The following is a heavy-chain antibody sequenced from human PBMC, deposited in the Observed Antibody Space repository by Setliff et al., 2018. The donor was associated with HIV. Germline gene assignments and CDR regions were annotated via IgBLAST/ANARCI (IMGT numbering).Heavy chain of an antibody. J-gene: IGHJ4*02. D-gene: IGHD6-13*01. CDR2: IFYTGST. CDR3: ARVARGGHSSRWYYFDY. CDR1: GDSIASSNSY. V-gene: IGHV4-39*07. Sequence: SETLSLTCTASGDSIASSNSYWGWIRQPPGKALEWIGTIFYTGSTYYNPSLKSRVTISVDTSKNQFSLKLSSVTAADTAVYYCARVARGGHSSRWYYFDYWGQGTLVTVSS.